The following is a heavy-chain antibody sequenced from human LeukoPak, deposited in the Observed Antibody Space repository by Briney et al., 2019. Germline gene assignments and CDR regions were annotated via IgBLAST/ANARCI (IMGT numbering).Heavy chain of an antibody. D-gene: IGHD5-12*01. CDR1: GYTFTSYD. Sequence: ASVKVSCKASGYTFTSYDINWVRQATGQGLERMGWMNPNSGNTGYAQKFQGRVTMTRNTSISTAYMELSSLRSEDTAVYYCARRFSGYDPDYFDYWGQGTLVTVSS. CDR3: ARRFSGYDPDYFDY. J-gene: IGHJ4*02. CDR2: MNPNSGNT. V-gene: IGHV1-8*01.